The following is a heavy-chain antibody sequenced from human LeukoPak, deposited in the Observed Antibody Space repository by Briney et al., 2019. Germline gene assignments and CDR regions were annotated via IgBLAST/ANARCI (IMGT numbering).Heavy chain of an antibody. J-gene: IGHJ4*02. D-gene: IGHD1-1*01. Sequence: GGSLRLSCAASGFTFSSYWMHWVRQAPGKGLVCVSRIKSDGSSTSYADSVKGRFTISRDDAKDTLYLQMNSLRAEDTAVYYCARAYNSHFDYWGQGALVTVSS. V-gene: IGHV3-74*01. CDR3: ARAYNSHFDY. CDR2: IKSDGSST. CDR1: GFTFSSYW.